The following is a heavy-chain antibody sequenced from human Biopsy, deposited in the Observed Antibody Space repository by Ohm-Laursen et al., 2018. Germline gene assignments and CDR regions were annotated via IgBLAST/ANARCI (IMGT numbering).Heavy chain of an antibody. CDR3: ARTPRDSFWSGSYKRGLWFDP. CDR2: VYNGGNT. CDR1: GGSIISYY. J-gene: IGHJ5*02. Sequence: DTLSLTCSVSGGSIISYYWTWIRQPPGKGLEWIGHVYNGGNTNYNPSLKSRVTISKDTSKNQFSLQVNSVTAADTAVYYCARTPRDSFWSGSYKRGLWFDPWGQGTLVIVSS. D-gene: IGHD3-3*01. V-gene: IGHV4-59*07.